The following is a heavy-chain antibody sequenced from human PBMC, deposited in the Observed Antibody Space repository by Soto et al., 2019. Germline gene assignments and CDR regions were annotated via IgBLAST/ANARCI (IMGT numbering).Heavy chain of an antibody. Sequence: EVQLVESGGGLVQPGRSLRLSCAASGFTFDDYAMHWVRQAPGKGLEWVSGISWNSGSIGYADSVKGRFTISRDNAKNSLYLQMNSLRAEDTALYYCAISYCGGDCYSGAFDIWGQGTMVTVSS. CDR1: GFTFDDYA. D-gene: IGHD2-21*01. J-gene: IGHJ3*02. CDR2: ISWNSGSI. V-gene: IGHV3-9*01. CDR3: AISYCGGDCYSGAFDI.